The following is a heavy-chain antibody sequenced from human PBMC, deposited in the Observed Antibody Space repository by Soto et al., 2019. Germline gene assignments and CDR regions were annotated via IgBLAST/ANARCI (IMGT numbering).Heavy chain of an antibody. CDR3: AREVGATLNWCDP. CDR1: GGTFSSYA. Sequence: QVQLVQSGAEVKKPGSSVKVSCKASGGTFSSYAISWVRHAPGQGLEWMGGVIPIFGTANYAQKFQGRVTITADESTSTAYMELSSMRSEDTAVYYCAREVGATLNWCDPWGQGTLVTVSS. CDR2: VIPIFGTA. V-gene: IGHV1-69*01. D-gene: IGHD1-26*01. J-gene: IGHJ5*02.